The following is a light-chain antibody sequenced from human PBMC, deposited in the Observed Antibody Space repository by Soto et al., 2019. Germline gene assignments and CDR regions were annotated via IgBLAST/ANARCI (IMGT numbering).Light chain of an antibody. Sequence: DIQMTQSPSTLSASVGDRVTITCRASQSISSWLAWYPQKPGKAPKLLIYDASSLESGVPSRFSDSGSGTEFTLTISSLQPYDFATYYCQQYNRYSPVTFGQGTKLEIK. V-gene: IGKV1-5*01. CDR2: DAS. CDR3: QQYNRYSPVT. J-gene: IGKJ2*01. CDR1: QSISSW.